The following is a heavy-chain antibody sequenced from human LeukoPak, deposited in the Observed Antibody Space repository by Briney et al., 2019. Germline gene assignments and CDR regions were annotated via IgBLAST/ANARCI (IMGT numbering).Heavy chain of an antibody. CDR1: GFTFSSYS. V-gene: IGHV3-21*01. Sequence: GGSLRLSCAASGFTFSSYSMNWVRQAPGKGLEWVSSISSSSNYIYYADSVKGRFTISRDNAKNSLYLQMNSLTAEDTAVYYCARDQIQPTDTYYYYYYMDVWGKGTTVTVSS. CDR3: ARDQIQPTDTYYYYYYMDV. CDR2: ISSSSNYI. J-gene: IGHJ6*03.